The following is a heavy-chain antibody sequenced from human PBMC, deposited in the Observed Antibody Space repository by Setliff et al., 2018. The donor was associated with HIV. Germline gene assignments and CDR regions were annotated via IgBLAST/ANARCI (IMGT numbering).Heavy chain of an antibody. CDR2: ISSSSSYL. V-gene: IGHV3-21*01. D-gene: IGHD4-4*01. CDR3: ARENTVTTSLDY. CDR1: GFTFSHYN. J-gene: IGHJ4*02. Sequence: PEGSLRLSCAASGFTFSHYNINWVRQAPGKGLEWVSSISSSSSYLYYADSVKGRFTISRDNAKNSLYLQMSSLRADDTAVYYCARENTVTTSLDYWGQGTLVTVSS.